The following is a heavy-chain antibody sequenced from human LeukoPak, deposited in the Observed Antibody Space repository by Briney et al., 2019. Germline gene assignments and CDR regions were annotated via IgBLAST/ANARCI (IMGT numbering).Heavy chain of an antibody. CDR1: GFTFSDYW. CDR2: INSDGSST. Sequence: GGSLRLSCAASGFTFSDYWMHWVRQVPGKGLVWVSRINSDGSSTTYADSVRGRFTISRDYAKNALYLQMNNLRADDTAVYYCCATKPDSDFWGQGTMVTVSS. D-gene: IGHD1-14*01. J-gene: IGHJ1*01. V-gene: IGHV3-74*01. CDR3: CATKPDSDF.